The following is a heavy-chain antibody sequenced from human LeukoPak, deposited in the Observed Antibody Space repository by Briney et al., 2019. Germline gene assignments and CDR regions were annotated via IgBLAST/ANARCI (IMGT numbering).Heavy chain of an antibody. Sequence: SETLSLTCTVSGGSISSYYWSWIRQPPGKGLEWIGYIYYTGRTNHNPSLKSRVTISVDTSKNQFSLELSSVTAADTAVYYCARYVSSDLDYWGQETLVTVSS. CDR1: GGSISSYY. CDR2: IYYTGRT. V-gene: IGHV4-59*01. J-gene: IGHJ4*02. D-gene: IGHD3-22*01. CDR3: ARYVSSDLDY.